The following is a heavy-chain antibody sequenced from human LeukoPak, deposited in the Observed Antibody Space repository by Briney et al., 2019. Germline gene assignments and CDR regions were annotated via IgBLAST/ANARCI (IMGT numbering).Heavy chain of an antibody. V-gene: IGHV3-23*01. CDR2: ITGNGGST. CDR1: GFTFSTHL. J-gene: IGHJ3*02. CDR3: AKPGDSSGYSFIDM. D-gene: IGHD3-22*01. Sequence: GGSLRLSCAASGFTFSTHLMTWVRQAPGKGLEWVSAITGNGGSTSYTDSVKGRFTISRDNSKNTLYLQMNSLRAEDTAVYYCAKPGDSSGYSFIDMWGQGTMVTVSS.